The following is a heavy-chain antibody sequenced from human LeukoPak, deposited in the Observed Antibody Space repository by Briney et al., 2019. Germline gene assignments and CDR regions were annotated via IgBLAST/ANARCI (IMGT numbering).Heavy chain of an antibody. Sequence: QTGGSLRLSCAASGFTFSTYWMSWVRQAPGKGLEWVAHINQDRSEKYYVDSVKGRFTIARDNAKNSLYLQMNSLRAEDTAVYYCARDPSRGYNYGYGDYWGQGTLVIVS. J-gene: IGHJ4*02. CDR1: GFTFSTYW. V-gene: IGHV3-7*01. D-gene: IGHD5-18*01. CDR3: ARDPSRGYNYGYGDY. CDR2: INQDRSEK.